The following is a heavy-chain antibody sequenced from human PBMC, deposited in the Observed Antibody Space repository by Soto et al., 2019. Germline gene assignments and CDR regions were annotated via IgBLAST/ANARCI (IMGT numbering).Heavy chain of an antibody. J-gene: IGHJ6*02. CDR1: GGSVSSGSYY. V-gene: IGHV4-61*01. Sequence: SETLSLTCTVSGGSVSSGSYYWSWIRQPPGKGLEWIGYIYYSGSTNYNPSLKSRVTISVDTSKNQFSLKLSSVTAADTAVYYCARDAQYSSSWSHYYYYGMDVWGQGTTVTVSS. CDR2: IYYSGST. D-gene: IGHD6-13*01. CDR3: ARDAQYSSSWSHYYYYGMDV.